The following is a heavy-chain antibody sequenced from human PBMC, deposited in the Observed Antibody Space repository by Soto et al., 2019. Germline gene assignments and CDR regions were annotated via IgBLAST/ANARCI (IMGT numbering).Heavy chain of an antibody. J-gene: IGHJ4*02. Sequence: PSETLSLTCNVSCRSMISYYWSRIRQPAGKGLEWIGRIYTGGNTNYNPSLKSRVTMSVDTSKSQFSLSLTSVTAADTAVYYCAREGDDRHFFFDSWGQGTLVTVS. D-gene: IGHD3-3*02. V-gene: IGHV4-4*07. CDR2: IYTGGNT. CDR3: AREGDDRHFFFDS. CDR1: CRSMISYY.